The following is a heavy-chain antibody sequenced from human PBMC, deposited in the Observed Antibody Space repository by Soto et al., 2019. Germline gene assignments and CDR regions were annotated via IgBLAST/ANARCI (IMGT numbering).Heavy chain of an antibody. V-gene: IGHV3-30*18. Sequence: QVQLVESGGGVVQPGRSLRLSCAASGFTFSSYGMHWVRQAPGKGLEWVAVISYDGSNKYYADSVKGRFTICRDNSKNSLYLQMNSLRAEDTAVYSGAKGEGGGYYYYWGQGTLVTVSS. CDR2: ISYDGSNK. J-gene: IGHJ4*02. D-gene: IGHD3-3*01. CDR3: AKGEGGGYYYY. CDR1: GFTFSSYG.